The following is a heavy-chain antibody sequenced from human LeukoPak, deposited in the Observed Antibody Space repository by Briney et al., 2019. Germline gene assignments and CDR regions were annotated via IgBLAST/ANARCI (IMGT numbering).Heavy chain of an antibody. J-gene: IGHJ4*02. V-gene: IGHV1-2*06. CDR3: ARSYCSGGSCYVSDY. CDR2: INPNSGGT. Sequence: ASVKVSCKASGYPFTGYYMHWVRQAPGQGLEWMGRINPNSGGTNYAQKFQGRVTMTRDTSISTAYMELSRLRSDHTAVYYCARSYCSGGSCYVSDYWGQGTLVTVSS. CDR1: GYPFTGYY. D-gene: IGHD2-15*01.